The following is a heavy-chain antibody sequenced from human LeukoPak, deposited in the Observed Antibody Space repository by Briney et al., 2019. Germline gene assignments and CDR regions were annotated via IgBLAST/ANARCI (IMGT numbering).Heavy chain of an antibody. CDR2: IYRDGGT. CDR3: ARDTSGPLH. J-gene: IGHJ4*02. CDR1: GFTVSSDY. V-gene: IGHV3-66*01. D-gene: IGHD6-19*01. Sequence: GGSLRLSCAASGFTVSSDYMSWVRQAPGKGLDWVSVIYRDGGTYYTDSLKGRFTISRDNSKNTLYLQMTGLRAEDTAVHYCARDTSGPLHWGQGPLVTVSS.